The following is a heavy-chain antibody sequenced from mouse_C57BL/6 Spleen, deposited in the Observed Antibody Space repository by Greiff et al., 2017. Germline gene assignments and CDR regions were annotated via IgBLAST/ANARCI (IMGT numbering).Heavy chain of an antibody. Sequence: EVKLMESGGGLVKPGGSLKLSCAASGFTFSDYGMHWVRQAPEKGLEWVAYIIRGSSTIYYADTVKGPFTIARDKAKNTLFLQMSSLRSEDTAMYYCARNWDGGYFDYWGQGTTLTVSS. CDR2: IIRGSSTI. V-gene: IGHV5-17*01. CDR3: ARNWDGGYFDY. D-gene: IGHD4-1*01. CDR1: GFTFSDYG. J-gene: IGHJ2*01.